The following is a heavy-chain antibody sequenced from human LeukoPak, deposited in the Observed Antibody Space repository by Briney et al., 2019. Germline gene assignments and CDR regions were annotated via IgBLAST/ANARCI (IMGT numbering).Heavy chain of an antibody. J-gene: IGHJ4*02. CDR2: INHSGST. CDR3: ARVGPYYGSGSYKFDY. D-gene: IGHD3-10*01. Sequence: PSETLSLTCAVYGGSFSGYYWSWIRQPPGKGLEWIGEINHSGSTNYNPSLKSRVTISLYTSKNQFSLKLSSVTAAHTAVYYCARVGPYYGSGSYKFDYWGQGTLVTVSS. CDR1: GGSFSGYY. V-gene: IGHV4-34*01.